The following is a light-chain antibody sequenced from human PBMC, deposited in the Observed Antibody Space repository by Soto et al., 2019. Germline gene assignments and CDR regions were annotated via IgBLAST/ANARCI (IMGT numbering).Light chain of an antibody. CDR3: QQYYSPPYT. J-gene: IGKJ2*01. V-gene: IGKV4-1*01. CDR2: WAS. Sequence: DIVMTQSPDSLAVSLGESATINCKSSQSVLYSSNNKNYLGWYQQKPGQTPKLLIYWASTRDSGVPDRFSGSGSGTDFTLTISILQAEDVAVYYCQQYYSPPYTFGQGTRLEIK. CDR1: QSVLYSSNNKNY.